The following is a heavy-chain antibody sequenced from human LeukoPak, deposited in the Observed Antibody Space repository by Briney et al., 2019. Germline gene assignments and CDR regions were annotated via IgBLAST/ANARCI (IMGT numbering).Heavy chain of an antibody. CDR3: ARGEAYGSGTVHCDY. CDR2: IYQSGST. Sequence: PSETLSRTRADSHGSLSIINGCTRFRQPPGKGLEWIGEIYQSGSTNCNPSLRSRVTISVDKSNNQFSLKLTSVPARYTAVYYSARGEAYGSGTVHCDYWGQGALVTVSS. CDR1: HGSLSIING. J-gene: IGHJ4*02. V-gene: IGHV4-4*02. D-gene: IGHD3-10*01.